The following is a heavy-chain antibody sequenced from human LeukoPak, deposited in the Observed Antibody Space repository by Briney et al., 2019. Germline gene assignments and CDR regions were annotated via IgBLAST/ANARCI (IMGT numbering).Heavy chain of an antibody. Sequence: SETLSLTCTVSGDSISSGSYYWSWIRQPAGKGLEWIGRIYTSGNTNYNPSLKSRVTISVDTSKNQFSLKLSSVTAADTAVYYCASDSSGYYYFDYWGQGTLVTVSS. V-gene: IGHV4-61*02. CDR3: ASDSSGYYYFDY. J-gene: IGHJ4*02. CDR1: GDSISSGSYY. D-gene: IGHD3-22*01. CDR2: IYTSGNT.